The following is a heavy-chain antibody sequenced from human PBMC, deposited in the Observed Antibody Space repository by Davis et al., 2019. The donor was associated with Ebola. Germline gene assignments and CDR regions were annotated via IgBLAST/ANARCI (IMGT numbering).Heavy chain of an antibody. CDR1: GISFSSYV. V-gene: IGHV3-23*01. CDR3: ARVRAPYYFDY. CDR2: ISGGGGTT. J-gene: IGHJ4*02. Sequence: PGGSLRLSCEASGISFSSYVMNWVRQAPGKGLEWVSGISGGGGTTYYADSVKGRFTISRDNSRNTVYLQMNSLRAEDTAVYYCARVRAPYYFDYWGQGTLVTVSS.